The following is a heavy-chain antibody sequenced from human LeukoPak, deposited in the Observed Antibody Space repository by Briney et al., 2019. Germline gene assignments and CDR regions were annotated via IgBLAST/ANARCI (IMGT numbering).Heavy chain of an antibody. D-gene: IGHD1-26*01. CDR2: ISGSGDTT. Sequence: GGSLRLSCAASGFTFSSYAMNWVRQAPGKGLEWVSFISGSGDTTYYADSVRGRFTISRDSSKNTLYLQMNSLRAEDTAVYYCAKSRGESRGASNYWGQGTLVTVSS. CDR1: GFTFSSYA. CDR3: AKSRGESRGASNY. J-gene: IGHJ4*02. V-gene: IGHV3-23*01.